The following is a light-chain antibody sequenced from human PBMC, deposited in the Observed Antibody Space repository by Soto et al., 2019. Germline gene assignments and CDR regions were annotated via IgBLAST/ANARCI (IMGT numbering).Light chain of an antibody. V-gene: IGLV2-11*01. J-gene: IGLJ1*01. Sequence: QSALTQPRSVSGSPGQSVTISCSGTSSDVGGYNYVSWYQQHPGKAPKVMIYDVSKRPSGVPDRFSGSKSGNTASLTISGLQAEDEADYYCCSYAGNYIYVFGGGTKVTVL. CDR1: SSDVGGYNY. CDR3: CSYAGNYIYV. CDR2: DVS.